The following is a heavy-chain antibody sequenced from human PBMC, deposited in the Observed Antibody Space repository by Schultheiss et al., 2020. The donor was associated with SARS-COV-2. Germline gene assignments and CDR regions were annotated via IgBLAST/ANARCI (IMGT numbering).Heavy chain of an antibody. V-gene: IGHV2-70*12. J-gene: IGHJ6*02. CDR2: IDWDDDK. D-gene: IGHD2-2*01. CDR1: GFSLSNARMC. Sequence: SGPTLVKPTQTLTLTCTVSGFSLSNARMCVSWIRQPPGKALEWLARIDWDDDKYYSTSLKTRLTITKDTSKNQVVLTMTNMDPVDTATYYCAHIEIVVVPAAPGDYYGMDVWGQGTTVTVSS. CDR3: AHIEIVVVPAAPGDYYGMDV.